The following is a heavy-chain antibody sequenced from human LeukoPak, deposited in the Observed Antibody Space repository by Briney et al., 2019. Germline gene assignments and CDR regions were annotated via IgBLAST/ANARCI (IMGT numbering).Heavy chain of an antibody. CDR3: AKAYCGGDCYAPSYGMDV. V-gene: IGHV3-74*01. Sequence: GGSLRLSCAASGFTFSSDWMHWVRQASGKGLVWVSRIKSDGSGTTYADSVKGRFTISRDNAKNSLYLQMNSLRAEDTALYYCAKAYCGGDCYAPSYGMDVWGQGTTVTVSS. D-gene: IGHD2-21*02. CDR2: IKSDGSGT. CDR1: GFTFSSDW. J-gene: IGHJ6*02.